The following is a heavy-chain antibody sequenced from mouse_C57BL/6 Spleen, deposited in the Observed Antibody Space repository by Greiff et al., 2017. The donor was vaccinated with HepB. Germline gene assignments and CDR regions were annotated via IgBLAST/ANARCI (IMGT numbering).Heavy chain of an antibody. CDR2: INPSTGGT. D-gene: IGHD1-1*01. Sequence: VQLQQSGPELVKPGASVKISCKASGYSFTGYYMNWVKQSPEKSLEWIGEINPSTGGTTYNQKFKAKATLTVDKSSSTAYMQLKSLTSEDSAVYYCARFRVYYGSSSWFAYWGQGTLVTVSA. CDR3: ARFRVYYGSSSWFAY. J-gene: IGHJ3*01. CDR1: GYSFTGYY. V-gene: IGHV1-42*01.